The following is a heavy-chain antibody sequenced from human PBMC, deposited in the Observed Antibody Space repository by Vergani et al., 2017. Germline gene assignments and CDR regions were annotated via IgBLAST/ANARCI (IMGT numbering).Heavy chain of an antibody. CDR3: ARAIRPERENSYGYHY. Sequence: QVQLVQSGAEVKKPGASVKVSCKASGYIFTGYYMHWVRQAPGQGLEWMGWINPNSGATNYAQNFQGRVTMTRDTSIGTAYMELTRLRSDDTAVFYCARAIRPERENSYGYHYWGQGTLVTVSS. V-gene: IGHV1-2*02. J-gene: IGHJ4*02. CDR1: GYIFTGYY. D-gene: IGHD5-18*01. CDR2: INPNSGAT.